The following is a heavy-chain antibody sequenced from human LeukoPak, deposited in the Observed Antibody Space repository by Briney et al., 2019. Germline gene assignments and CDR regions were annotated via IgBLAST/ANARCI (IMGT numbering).Heavy chain of an antibody. D-gene: IGHD3-22*01. J-gene: IGHJ4*02. Sequence: PGGSLRLSCAVSGITLSNYGMSWVRQAPGKGLEWGAGISDSGGRTNYADSVKGRFTISRDNPKNKLYLHMSSLRAEDTAVHFCAKRGVVIRVILVGFHKEAYYFDSWGQGALVTVSS. CDR1: GITLSNYG. CDR3: AKRGVVIRVILVGFHKEAYYFDS. CDR2: ISDSGGRT. V-gene: IGHV3-23*01.